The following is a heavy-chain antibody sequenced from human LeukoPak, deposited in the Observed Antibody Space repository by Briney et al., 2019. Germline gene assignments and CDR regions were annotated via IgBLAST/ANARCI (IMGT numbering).Heavy chain of an antibody. Sequence: AETLSLTCTVSGGSISSHYRSWIRQPPGKGLEGMGDIYYSGSTNYNPSLKSRVPISVDTSKTEFSLKPSSVTAADTAVYYCARSTVLRYFDWFPLPFDCWGQGTLVTVSS. CDR3: ARSTVLRYFDWFPLPFDC. CDR1: GGSISSHY. CDR2: IYYSGST. D-gene: IGHD3-9*01. J-gene: IGHJ4*02. V-gene: IGHV4-59*11.